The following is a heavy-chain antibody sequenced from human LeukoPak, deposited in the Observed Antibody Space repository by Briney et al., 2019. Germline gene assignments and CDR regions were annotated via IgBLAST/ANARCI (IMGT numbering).Heavy chain of an antibody. CDR3: ARLAIAMAGTWYFDL. D-gene: IGHD6-19*01. CDR2: IYYSGST. CDR1: GGSISSYY. Sequence: SETLSLTCTVSGGSISSYYWSWIRQPPGKGLEWIGYIYYSGSTNYNPSLKSRVTISVDTSKNQFSLKLSSVTAADTAVYYCARLAIAMAGTWYFDLWGRGTLVTVSS. V-gene: IGHV4-59*08. J-gene: IGHJ2*01.